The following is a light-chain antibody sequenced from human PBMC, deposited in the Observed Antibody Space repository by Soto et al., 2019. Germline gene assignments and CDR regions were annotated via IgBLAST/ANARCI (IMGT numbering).Light chain of an antibody. CDR3: QHYNSYSEA. CDR1: QSISN. CDR2: DAS. J-gene: IGKJ1*01. V-gene: IGKV1-5*01. Sequence: DIQMTQPPSTLSASVGDRVTITCRASQSISNLAWYQQKPGKAPKLLIYDASSLESGVPSRFSGSGSGTEFTLTISSLQPDDFATYYCQHYNSYSEAFGQGTKVDI.